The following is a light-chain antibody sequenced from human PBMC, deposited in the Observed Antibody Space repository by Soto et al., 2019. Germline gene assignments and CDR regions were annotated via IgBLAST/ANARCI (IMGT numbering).Light chain of an antibody. V-gene: IGKV3-20*01. CDR3: QLFGRSVT. CDR1: QIISSNY. J-gene: IGKJ3*01. Sequence: DIVLTQSPDTLSLSPGERATLSCRASQIISSNYLAWYQQRPGQTPRLLIYGSSTRAAGVPDRFSGSGSGTDFTLTISRLEPEDCAVYYCQLFGRSVTFGPGTKVDVK. CDR2: GSS.